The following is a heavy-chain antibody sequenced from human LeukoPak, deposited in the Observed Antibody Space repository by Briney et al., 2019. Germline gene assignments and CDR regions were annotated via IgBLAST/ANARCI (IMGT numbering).Heavy chain of an antibody. V-gene: IGHV1-8*01. D-gene: IGHD3-10*01. CDR1: GYTFSSYD. J-gene: IGHJ4*02. Sequence: ASVKVSCKASGYTFSSYDFNWVRQATGQGLEWMGWMNPNSGNTGYAQKFQGRVTMTRNTSIRTAYMELRSLRSDDTAVYYCARDSWTRDYYGSGILFDYWGQGTLVTVSS. CDR3: ARDSWTRDYYGSGILFDY. CDR2: MNPNSGNT.